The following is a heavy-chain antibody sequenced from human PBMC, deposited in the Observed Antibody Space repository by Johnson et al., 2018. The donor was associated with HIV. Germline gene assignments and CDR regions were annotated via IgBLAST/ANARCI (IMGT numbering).Heavy chain of an antibody. J-gene: IGHJ3*02. Sequence: QVQLVESGGGLVKPGGSLRLSCAASGFTFSDYYMSWIRQAPGKGLEWVALISYDGSNKYDADSVKGRFTISRDNSKNTLYLQMNSLRAEDTAGYDCAKTDPRGTQEPFDIWGQGTMVTVSS. CDR1: GFTFSDYY. D-gene: IGHD3-16*01. V-gene: IGHV3-30-3*01. CDR2: ISYDGSNK. CDR3: AKTDPRGTQEPFDI.